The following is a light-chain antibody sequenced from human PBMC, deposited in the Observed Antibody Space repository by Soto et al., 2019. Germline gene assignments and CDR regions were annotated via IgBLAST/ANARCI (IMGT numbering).Light chain of an antibody. J-gene: IGKJ1*01. CDR1: QSISSW. V-gene: IGKV1-5*01. CDR3: QQYNTYST. CDR2: DAS. Sequence: DIQMTQSPSTLSASVGYRVTITCRARQSISSWLAWYQQKPVKAPKLLIYDASSLESGVPSRFSGSGSGTEFTLTISSLQPDDSATYYCQQYNTYSTFGQGTKVDIK.